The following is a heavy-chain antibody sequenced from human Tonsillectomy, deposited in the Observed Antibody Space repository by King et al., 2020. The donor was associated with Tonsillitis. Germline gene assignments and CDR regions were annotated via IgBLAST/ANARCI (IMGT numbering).Heavy chain of an antibody. J-gene: IGHJ6*01. D-gene: IGHD2-15*01. V-gene: IGHV3-33*05. CDR2: ISYDGSNK. CDR3: TRGGDCSGGSGHYCGLGV. CDR1: GFTFSNYD. Sequence: VQLVESGGGVVQPGRSLRLSCAASGFTFSNYDMHWVRQAPGKGLEWVAVISYDGSNKYYAESVKGRFTISRDNSKNTLFLQMNSLRVEDTAVYYCTRGGDCSGGSGHYCGLGVWGPGAPGTV.